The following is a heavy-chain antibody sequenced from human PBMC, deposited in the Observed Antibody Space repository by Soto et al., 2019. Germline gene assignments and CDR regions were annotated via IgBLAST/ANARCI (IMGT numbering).Heavy chain of an antibody. Sequence: GGSLRLSCAASGFTFSSYAMSWVRQAPGKGLEWVSAISGSGGSTYYADSVKGRFTISRDNSKNTLYLQMNSLRAEDTAVYYCAQNPQNPVPRDYGMDVWGQGTTVTVSS. CDR2: ISGSGGST. CDR1: GFTFSSYA. D-gene: IGHD2-2*01. V-gene: IGHV3-23*01. J-gene: IGHJ6*02. CDR3: AQNPQNPVPRDYGMDV.